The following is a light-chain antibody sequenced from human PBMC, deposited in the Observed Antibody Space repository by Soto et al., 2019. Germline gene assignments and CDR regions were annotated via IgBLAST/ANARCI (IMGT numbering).Light chain of an antibody. V-gene: IGKV1-39*01. CDR1: QSISSY. CDR3: QQSYSTPPEWT. Sequence: DIQMTQSPSSLSASVGDRVTITCRASQSISSYLNWYQQKPGKAPKLLIYAASSLQSGVPSRFSGSGSGTDLTLTSSSLQPEDFATYYCQQSYSTPPEWTFGQGTKVEIK. CDR2: AAS. J-gene: IGKJ1*01.